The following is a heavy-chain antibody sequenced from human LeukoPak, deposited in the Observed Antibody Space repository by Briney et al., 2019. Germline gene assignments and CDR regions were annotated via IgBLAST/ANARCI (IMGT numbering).Heavy chain of an antibody. D-gene: IGHD3-3*01. J-gene: IGHJ5*02. CDR2: INPNSGGT. CDR1: GHTFTGYY. Sequence: ASVKVSCQASGHTFTGYYMDWVRRAPGQGLGWMGWINPNSGGTNYAQKFQGGVTMTRDTSISTAYMELSSLRSDDTAVYYCARDGATIFGVVINWFDPWGQGTLVTVSS. CDR3: ARDGATIFGVVINWFDP. V-gene: IGHV1-2*02.